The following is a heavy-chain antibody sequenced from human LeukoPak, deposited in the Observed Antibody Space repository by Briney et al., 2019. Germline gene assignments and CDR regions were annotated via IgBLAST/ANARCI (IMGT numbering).Heavy chain of an antibody. Sequence: SETLSLTGTVSGGSISSSSYYWGWIRQPPGKGLEWIGSIYYSGSTYYNPSLKSRVTISVDTSKNQFSLKLSSVTAADTAVYYCARLTNYYDSSGSLYNWFDPWGQGTLVTVSS. CDR3: ARLTNYYDSSGSLYNWFDP. D-gene: IGHD3-22*01. CDR2: IYYSGST. J-gene: IGHJ5*02. V-gene: IGHV4-39*01. CDR1: GGSISSSSYY.